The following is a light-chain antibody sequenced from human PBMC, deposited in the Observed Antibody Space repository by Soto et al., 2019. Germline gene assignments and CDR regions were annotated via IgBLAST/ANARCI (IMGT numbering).Light chain of an antibody. V-gene: IGKV1-5*01. J-gene: IGKJ3*01. Sequence: DIQMTQSPSTLSASVGDRVSITCRASQSISSWLAWYQQKPGKAPKLLIYDASSLQSGVPSRFRGSESGAEFTLTISGLQPDDFATYYCQQYKNYPFTFGPGT. CDR3: QQYKNYPFT. CDR1: QSISSW. CDR2: DAS.